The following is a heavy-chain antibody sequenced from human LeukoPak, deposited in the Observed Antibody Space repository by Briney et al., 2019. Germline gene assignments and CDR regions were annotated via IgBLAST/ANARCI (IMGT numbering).Heavy chain of an antibody. D-gene: IGHD5-12*01. CDR1: GGSLSTYS. CDR3: ASDPTVASGMQH. Sequence: PSETLSLTCSVSGGSLSTYSWSWVRQSPGKRLEWIGYIYYGGTTNYNPSLKSRATISADTAKNQFSLRLRSVTAADTAIYYCASDPTVASGMQHWGQGTLVTVSS. J-gene: IGHJ4*02. V-gene: IGHV4-59*01. CDR2: IYYGGTT.